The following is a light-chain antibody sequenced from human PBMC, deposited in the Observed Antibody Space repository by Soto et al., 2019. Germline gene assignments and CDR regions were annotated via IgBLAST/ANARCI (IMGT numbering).Light chain of an antibody. J-gene: IGKJ3*01. CDR3: QQRSSWPFT. V-gene: IGKV3-11*01. CDR1: QSIGNY. CDR2: ATS. Sequence: DIVLTQSPAILSVSPGDRATITCRASQSIGNYLAWYQQKPGQAPRLLIYATSNRATGIPARFSGSGSGTDFTLTISSLEPEDFAVYYCQQRSSWPFTFGPGTKVDI.